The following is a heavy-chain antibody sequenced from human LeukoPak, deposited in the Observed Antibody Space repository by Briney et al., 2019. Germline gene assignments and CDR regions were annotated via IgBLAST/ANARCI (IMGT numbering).Heavy chain of an antibody. CDR1: GYTFTSYG. V-gene: IGHV1-18*01. CDR2: ISAYNGNT. CDR3: ARVARSDAFDI. J-gene: IGHJ3*02. Sequence: ASVXVXCKASGYTFTSYGISWVRQAPGQGLXWMGWISAYNGNTNYAQKLQGRVTMTTDTSTSTAYMELRSLRSDDTAVYYCARVARSDAFDIWGQGTMVTVSS.